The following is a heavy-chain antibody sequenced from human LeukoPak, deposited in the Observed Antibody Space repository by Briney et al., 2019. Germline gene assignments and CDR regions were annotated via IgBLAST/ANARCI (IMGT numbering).Heavy chain of an antibody. V-gene: IGHV4-61*02. CDR3: ARLSIAAREIDY. CDR1: GGSISSGSYY. J-gene: IGHJ4*02. Sequence: SQTLSLTCTVSGGSISSGSYYWSWIRQPAGKGLEWIGRIYTSGSTNYNPSLKSRVTISVDTSKNQFSLKLSSVTAADTAVYYCARLSIAAREIDYWGQGTLVTVSS. CDR2: IYTSGST. D-gene: IGHD6-6*01.